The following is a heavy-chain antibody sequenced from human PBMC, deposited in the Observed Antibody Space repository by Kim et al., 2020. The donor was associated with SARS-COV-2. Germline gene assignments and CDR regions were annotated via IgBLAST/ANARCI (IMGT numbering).Heavy chain of an antibody. D-gene: IGHD3-10*01. CDR3: ARDPNLWFREIGWFDP. Sequence: ASVKVSCKASGYTFTSYGISWVRQAPGQGLEWMGWISAYNGNTNYAQKLQGRVTMTTDTSTSTAYMELRSLRSDDTAVYYCARDPNLWFREIGWFDPWGQGTLVTVSS. V-gene: IGHV1-18*01. CDR1: GYTFTSYG. CDR2: ISAYNGNT. J-gene: IGHJ5*02.